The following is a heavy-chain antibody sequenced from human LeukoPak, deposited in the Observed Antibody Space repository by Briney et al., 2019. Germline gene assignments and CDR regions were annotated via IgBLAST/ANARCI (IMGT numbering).Heavy chain of an antibody. V-gene: IGHV4-39*01. CDR1: GVSISTSTYY. CDR3: ARQGGWGGAASLIEY. CDR2: MFYRGST. D-gene: IGHD1-26*01. J-gene: IGHJ4*02. Sequence: PSETLSLTCTVSGVSISTSTYYCAWIRQPPGKGLEWIGSMFYRGSTYYNPSLKSRVTISVDTSRNQFSLKLSSVTASDTAIFYCARQGGWGGAASLIEYWGQGTLVTVSS.